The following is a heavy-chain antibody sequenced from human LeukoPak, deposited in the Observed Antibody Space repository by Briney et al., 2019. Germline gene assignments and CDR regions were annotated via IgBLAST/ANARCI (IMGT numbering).Heavy chain of an antibody. D-gene: IGHD3-10*01. CDR2: ISSSSSYI. J-gene: IGHJ3*02. Sequence: GGSLRLSCAASGFTFSRYSMNWVRQAPGKGLEWVSSISSSSSYIYYADSVEGRFTISRDNAKNSLYLQMNSLRAEDTAVYYCARDQIPDYYGSGSSFDIWGQGTMVTVSS. CDR1: GFTFSRYS. CDR3: ARDQIPDYYGSGSSFDI. V-gene: IGHV3-21*03.